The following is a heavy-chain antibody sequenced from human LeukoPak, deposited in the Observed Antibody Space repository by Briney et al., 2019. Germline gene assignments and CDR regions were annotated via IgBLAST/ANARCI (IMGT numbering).Heavy chain of an antibody. D-gene: IGHD1-7*01. V-gene: IGHV1-18*04. J-gene: IGHJ3*01. CDR3: ATDRLELHAFDF. Sequence: ASVKVSCKASGYTFASYTISWVRQAPGQGLEWLGWISVYNGNTYYAQKLKGRVTMTEDTSTDTAYMGLSSLRSEDTAVYYCATDRLELHAFDFWGQGTMVTVSS. CDR1: GYTFASYT. CDR2: ISVYNGNT.